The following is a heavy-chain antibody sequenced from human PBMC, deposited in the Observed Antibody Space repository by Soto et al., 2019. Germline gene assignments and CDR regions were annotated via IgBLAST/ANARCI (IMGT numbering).Heavy chain of an antibody. D-gene: IGHD1-26*01. Sequence: ASVKVSCKASGYTFTGYYMHWVQQAPGQGLEWMGWINPNSGGTNYAQKFQGWVTMTRDTSISTAYMELSRLRSDDTAVYYCAPIVTSKSVFDYWGQGTLVTVSS. CDR3: APIVTSKSVFDY. CDR2: INPNSGGT. V-gene: IGHV1-2*04. CDR1: GYTFTGYY. J-gene: IGHJ4*02.